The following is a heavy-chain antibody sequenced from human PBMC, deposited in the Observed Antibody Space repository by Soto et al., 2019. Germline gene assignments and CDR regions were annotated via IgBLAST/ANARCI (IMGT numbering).Heavy chain of an antibody. CDR1: GGSLSGYY. CDR2: INHSGTA. D-gene: IGHD3-9*01. Sequence: QVHLEKWGAGLLNPSETLSLTCAVYGGSLSGYYWSWVRQSPGKGLEWIGEINHSGTANYNPSLKARVTISADASKHQFSRRLTSVTAADSAIYYCASYHFLDLWTGSRHYMDVWSRGTPVTVSS. J-gene: IGHJ6*03. V-gene: IGHV4-34*02. CDR3: ASYHFLDLWTGSRHYMDV.